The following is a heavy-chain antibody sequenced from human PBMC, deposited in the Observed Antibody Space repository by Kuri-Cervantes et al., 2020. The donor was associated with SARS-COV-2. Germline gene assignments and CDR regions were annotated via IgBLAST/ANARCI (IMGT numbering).Heavy chain of an antibody. J-gene: IGHJ4*01. CDR3: AKSGLGVSYYFDS. Sequence: GSLRLSCTVSGGSIRGSSYYWGWFRQSPGKRLQWIGNVYYSGRTYYDPSLKSRVTISVDTSRNQSSLRLSSLTAADTAVYYCAKSGLGVSYYFDSWGHGTLVTVSS. CDR2: VYYSGRT. D-gene: IGHD5/OR15-5a*01. CDR1: GGSIRGSSYY. V-gene: IGHV4-39*01.